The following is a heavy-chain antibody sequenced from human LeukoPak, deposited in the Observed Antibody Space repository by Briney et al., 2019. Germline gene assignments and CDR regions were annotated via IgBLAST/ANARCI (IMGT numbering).Heavy chain of an antibody. D-gene: IGHD3-22*01. V-gene: IGHV3-53*01. CDR1: GFTVSSNY. Sequence: GGSLRLSCAASGFTVSSNYMSRVRQAPGKGLEWVSVIYSGGSTYYADSVKGRFTISRDNSKNTLYLQMNSLRAEDTAVYYCARSYYYDSSDGYWGQGTLVTVSS. CDR3: ARSYYYDSSDGY. CDR2: IYSGGST. J-gene: IGHJ4*02.